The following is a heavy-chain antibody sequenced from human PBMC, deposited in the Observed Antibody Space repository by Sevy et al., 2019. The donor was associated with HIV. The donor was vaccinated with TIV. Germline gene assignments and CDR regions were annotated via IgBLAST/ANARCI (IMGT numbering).Heavy chain of an antibody. Sequence: GGSLRLSCAASGFTLSSNAMSWVRQAPGKGLERVSSISSTGGSTYHADSVRGRFSISRDNSKNTLYLHMNSLRAEDTAVYYCAKDPNVDTAMAYYFDYWGQGTLVTVSS. CDR1: GFTLSSNA. J-gene: IGHJ4*02. CDR3: AKDPNVDTAMAYYFDY. V-gene: IGHV3-23*01. CDR2: ISSTGGST. D-gene: IGHD5-18*01.